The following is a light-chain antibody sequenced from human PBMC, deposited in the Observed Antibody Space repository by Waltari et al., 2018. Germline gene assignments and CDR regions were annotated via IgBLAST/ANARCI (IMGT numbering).Light chain of an antibody. Sequence: EIVLTQSPGTLSLSPGERATLPCRATRSVSSTYLAWYQVKPGQAPRLLIYATSSRATGIPARFSGSGSGTDFTLTISSLEPEDFAVYYCQHRDHWPPDATFGPGTKVDI. J-gene: IGKJ3*01. CDR1: RSVSSTY. CDR2: ATS. V-gene: IGKV3D-20*02. CDR3: QHRDHWPPDAT.